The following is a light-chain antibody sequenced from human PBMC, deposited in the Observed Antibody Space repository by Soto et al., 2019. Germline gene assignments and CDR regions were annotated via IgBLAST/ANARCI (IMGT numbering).Light chain of an antibody. Sequence: QSALTQPASVSGSPGQSITISCTGTSSDVGGYNYVSWYQQHPGKAPKLMIYDVSNRPSGVSIRFSGSKSGNTASLTISVLQAEDEADYYCSSYTSSSTPYVFGTGTKVTVL. CDR2: DVS. CDR1: SSDVGGYNY. CDR3: SSYTSSSTPYV. V-gene: IGLV2-14*01. J-gene: IGLJ1*01.